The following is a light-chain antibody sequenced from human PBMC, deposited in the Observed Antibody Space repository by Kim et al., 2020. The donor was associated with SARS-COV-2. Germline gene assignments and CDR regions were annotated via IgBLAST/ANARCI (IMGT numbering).Light chain of an antibody. CDR2: DVS. J-gene: IGLJ3*02. CDR1: SSDVGGYNY. CDR3: SSYTSSSTV. Sequence: QSALTQPASVSGSPGQSITISCTGTSSDVGGYNYVSWYQQHPDKAPKLMIYDVSNRPSGVSNLFSGSKSGNTASLTISGLQAEDEADYYCSSYTSSSTVFGGGTQLTVL. V-gene: IGLV2-14*03.